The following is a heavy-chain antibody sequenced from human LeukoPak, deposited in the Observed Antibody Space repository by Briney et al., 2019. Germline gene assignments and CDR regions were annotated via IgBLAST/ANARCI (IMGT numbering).Heavy chain of an antibody. V-gene: IGHV3-48*02. J-gene: IGHJ4*02. CDR2: ISSSSSTI. D-gene: IGHD6-19*01. CDR1: GFTFSSYS. CDR3: ARVGAVAGTGDY. Sequence: PGGSLRLSCAASGFTFSSYSMNWVRQAPGKGLEWVSCISSSSSTIYYADPVKGRLTISRDNAKNSLYLQMNSLRDEDTAVYYCARVGAVAGTGDYWGQGTLVTVSS.